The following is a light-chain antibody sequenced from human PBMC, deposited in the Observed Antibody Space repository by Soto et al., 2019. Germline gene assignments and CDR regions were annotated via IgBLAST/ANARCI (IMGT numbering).Light chain of an antibody. CDR3: QQLSTYPST. CDR1: QVIGSY. Sequence: IQLTQSPSSLSASVGDRVTITCRASQVIGSYLAWYQQKPGEAPKLLIFAASTLQSGVPSRFSGSASGTDFTLTISSLQAEDFATYYCQQLSTYPSTFGGGTKVEIK. J-gene: IGKJ4*01. V-gene: IGKV1-9*01. CDR2: AAS.